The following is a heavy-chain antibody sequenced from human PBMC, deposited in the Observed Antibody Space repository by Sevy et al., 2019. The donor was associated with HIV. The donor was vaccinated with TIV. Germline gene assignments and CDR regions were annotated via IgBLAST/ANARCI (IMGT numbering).Heavy chain of an antibody. CDR2: IYYSGST. D-gene: IGHD3-10*01. V-gene: IGHV4-31*03. Sequence: SETLSLTCTVSGGSISSGGYYWSWIRQHPGKGLEWIGYIYYSGSTYYNPSLKSRVTISVDTSKNQFSLKLGSVTAADPAVYYWARRTPPPYGSGTYYFDYWGQGTLVTVSS. J-gene: IGHJ4*02. CDR3: ARRTPPPYGSGTYYFDY. CDR1: GGSISSGGYY.